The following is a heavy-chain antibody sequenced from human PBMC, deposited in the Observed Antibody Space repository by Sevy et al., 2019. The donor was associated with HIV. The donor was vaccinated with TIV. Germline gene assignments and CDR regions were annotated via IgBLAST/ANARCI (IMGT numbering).Heavy chain of an antibody. CDR2: ISGSGGRT. V-gene: IGHV3-23*01. Sequence: GGSLRLSCAASGFTFSSYAMSWVRQAPGKGLEWVSAISGSGGRTYYADSVKGRITISRDNSKNTLYLQMNSLRAEDTAVYYCAKDHGDSSFDYWGQGTLVTVSS. D-gene: IGHD4-17*01. CDR3: AKDHGDSSFDY. CDR1: GFTFSSYA. J-gene: IGHJ4*02.